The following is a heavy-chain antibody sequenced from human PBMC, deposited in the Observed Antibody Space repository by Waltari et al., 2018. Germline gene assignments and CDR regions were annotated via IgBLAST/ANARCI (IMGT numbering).Heavy chain of an antibody. CDR2: IRRKAYGGTP. Sequence: EVQLVESGGGLTQPGRSLRLSCTTSGLVFSSFSISWVRQAPGKGREGVGLIRRKAYGGTPKYAASVRDRFTMSRDDSKSIAYLEMNSLKTEDTAMYFCTTQNTFWSWSYWGRGTLVTVSS. CDR1: GLVFSSFS. CDR3: TTQNTFWSWSY. V-gene: IGHV3-49*04. J-gene: IGHJ4*02. D-gene: IGHD3-3*01.